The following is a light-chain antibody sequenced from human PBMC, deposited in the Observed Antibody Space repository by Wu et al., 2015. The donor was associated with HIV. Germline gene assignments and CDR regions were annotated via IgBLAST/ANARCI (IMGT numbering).Light chain of an antibody. Sequence: DIQMTQSPSSLSASVGDRVTITCRASQGISNFLAWYQQKPGKPPKVLIYAASTLQSGVPSRFSGGGSGTDFTLTISRLEPEDFAVYYCQQYGSSRGTFGQGTKVEVK. J-gene: IGKJ1*01. CDR1: QGISNF. V-gene: IGKV1-27*01. CDR3: QQYGSSRGT. CDR2: AAS.